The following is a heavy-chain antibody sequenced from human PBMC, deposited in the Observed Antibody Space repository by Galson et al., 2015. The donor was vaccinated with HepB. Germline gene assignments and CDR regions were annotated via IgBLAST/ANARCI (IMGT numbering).Heavy chain of an antibody. J-gene: IGHJ4*02. V-gene: IGHV3-30*18. Sequence: SLRLSCAASGFIFSNYGIHWVRQAPGKGLEWVALISFHGNSTYYADSVKGRFTMSRDNSNNTVFLEMNSLRPEDTAVYYCAKARPEYYYGSGSLFDFCGQGALVTVSS. CDR2: ISFHGNST. CDR3: AKARPEYYYGSGSLFDF. CDR1: GFIFSNYG. D-gene: IGHD3-10*01.